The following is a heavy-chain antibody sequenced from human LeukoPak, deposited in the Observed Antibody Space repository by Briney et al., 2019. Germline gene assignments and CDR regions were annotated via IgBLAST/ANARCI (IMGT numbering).Heavy chain of an antibody. V-gene: IGHV3-48*03. CDR3: AGSQEPMFGGCGMDV. CDR1: GFTFSSYE. J-gene: IGHJ6*02. D-gene: IGHD3-3*02. Sequence: PGGSLRLSCAASGFTFSSYEMNWVRQAPGKGLEWVSYISSSGSTIYYADSVKGRFTISRDNAKNSLYLQMNGLRAEDTAVYYCAGSQEPMFGGCGMDVWGQGTTVTVSS. CDR2: ISSSGSTI.